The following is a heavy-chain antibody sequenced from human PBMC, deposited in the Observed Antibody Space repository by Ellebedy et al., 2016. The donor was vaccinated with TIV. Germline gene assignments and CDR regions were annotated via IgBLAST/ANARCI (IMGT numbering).Heavy chain of an antibody. D-gene: IGHD4-17*01. CDR3: ARDLDGDYYFDY. V-gene: IGHV4-31*03. CDR2: IYYSGST. CDR1: GGSISSGGYY. Sequence: SETLSLXXTVSGGSISSGGYYWSWIRQHPGKGLEWIGYIYYSGSTYYNPSLKSRVTISVDTSKNQFSLKLSSVTAADTAVYYCARDLDGDYYFDYWGQGTLVTVSS. J-gene: IGHJ4*02.